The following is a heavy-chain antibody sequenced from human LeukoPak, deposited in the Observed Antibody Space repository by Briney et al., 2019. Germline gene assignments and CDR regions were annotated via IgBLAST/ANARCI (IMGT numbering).Heavy chain of an antibody. CDR1: GYTFTGYY. V-gene: IGHV1-2*02. CDR3: ARHALEWLFNFDY. J-gene: IGHJ4*02. Sequence: GASVKVSCKASGYTFTGYYMHWVRQAPGQGLEWMGLINPNSGGTNYAQKFQGRVTMTRDTSISTAYMELSRLRSDDTAVYYCARHALEWLFNFDYRGQGTLVTVSS. CDR2: INPNSGGT. D-gene: IGHD3-3*01.